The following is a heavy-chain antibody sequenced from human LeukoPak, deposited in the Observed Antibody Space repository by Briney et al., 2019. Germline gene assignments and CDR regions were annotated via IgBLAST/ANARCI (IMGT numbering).Heavy chain of an antibody. J-gene: IGHJ4*02. CDR1: GFVFSSNW. CDR2: INRDGSTK. Sequence: GGSLRLSCAASGFVFSSNWLNWVRQAPGKGLEWVAIINRDGSTKSSEDSVKGGFTSSRDNTKNSLSLQMNSLRAEDTAVYYCARDPGWGAFDLWGQGTLVTVSS. CDR3: ARDPGWGAFDL. V-gene: IGHV3-7*01. D-gene: IGHD3-16*01.